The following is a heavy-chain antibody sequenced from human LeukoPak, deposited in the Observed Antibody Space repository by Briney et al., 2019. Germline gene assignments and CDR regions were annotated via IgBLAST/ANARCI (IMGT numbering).Heavy chain of an antibody. CDR1: GFTFTNSA. CDR2: IVAGSGDI. D-gene: IGHD6-13*01. J-gene: IGHJ4*02. Sequence: GTSVKVSCKASGFTFTNSAIQWVRQARGRHLEWIGWIVAGSGDIDYAQDFQGKVTFTRDMSTNTAYMELSSLRSEDTAVYYCAADDQQLILWGQGTLVTVSS. V-gene: IGHV1-58*02. CDR3: AADDQQLIL.